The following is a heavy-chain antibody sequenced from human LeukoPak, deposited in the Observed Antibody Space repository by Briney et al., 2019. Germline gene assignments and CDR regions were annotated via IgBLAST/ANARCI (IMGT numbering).Heavy chain of an antibody. CDR2: IYYSGST. Sequence: SETLSLTCTVSGGSISSSSYYWGWIRQPPGKGLEWIGSIYYSGSTYYNPSLKSRVTVSVDTSKNQFSLKLSSVTAADTAVYYCARWGGDYYDSSGYAFDIWGQGTMVTVSS. CDR3: ARWGGDYYDSSGYAFDI. CDR1: GGSISSSSYY. V-gene: IGHV4-39*07. J-gene: IGHJ3*02. D-gene: IGHD3-22*01.